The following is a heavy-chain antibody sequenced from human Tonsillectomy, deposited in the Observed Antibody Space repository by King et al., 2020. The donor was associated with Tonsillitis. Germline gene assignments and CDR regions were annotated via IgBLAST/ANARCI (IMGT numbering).Heavy chain of an antibody. J-gene: IGHJ4*02. Sequence: ETQLVQSGGGLVQPGGSLRLSCTASGFTFSDHDMDWVRQAPGKGLEWVGRSRNKNKGYTTEYAASVKGRFTITRDASMNSLYLQLNSLKTEDTAVYYCAVFRRTWGYWGQGTLVTVSS. D-gene: IGHD3-16*01. CDR3: AVFRRTWGY. CDR2: SRNKNKGYTT. V-gene: IGHV3-72*01. CDR1: GFTFSDHD.